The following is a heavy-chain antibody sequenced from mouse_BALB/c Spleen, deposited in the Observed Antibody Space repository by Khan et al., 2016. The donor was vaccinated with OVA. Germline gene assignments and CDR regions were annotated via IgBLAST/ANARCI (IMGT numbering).Heavy chain of an antibody. Sequence: EVQLQESGPGLVKPSQSLSLTCTVTGYSITSDYAWNWIRQFPGNKLEWMGYISYSGNTKYNPSLKSRISITRDTSKNQFFLQLNSVTIEDTATYYCARSDGGDFDYWGQGTTLTVSS. J-gene: IGHJ2*01. CDR2: ISYSGNT. V-gene: IGHV3-2*02. CDR3: ARSDGGDFDY. D-gene: IGHD2-3*01. CDR1: GYSITSDYA.